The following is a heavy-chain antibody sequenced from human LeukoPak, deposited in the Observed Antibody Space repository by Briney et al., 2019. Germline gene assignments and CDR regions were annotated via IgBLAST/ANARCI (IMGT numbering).Heavy chain of an antibody. CDR3: AKVFRIAAAGLTDY. CDR2: IYYSGST. CDR1: GGSISSYY. D-gene: IGHD6-13*01. J-gene: IGHJ4*02. V-gene: IGHV4-59*01. Sequence: PSETLSLTCTVSGGSISSYYWSWIRQPPGKGLEWIGYIYYSGSTNYNPSLKSRVTISVDTSKNQFSLKLSSVTAADTAVYYCAKVFRIAAAGLTDYWGQGTLVTVSS.